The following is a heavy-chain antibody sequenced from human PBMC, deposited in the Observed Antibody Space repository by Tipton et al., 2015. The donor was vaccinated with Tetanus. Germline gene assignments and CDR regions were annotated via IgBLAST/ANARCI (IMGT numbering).Heavy chain of an antibody. V-gene: IGHV4-59*01. Sequence: TLSLTCTVSGGSISNYYWSWIRQPPRKRLEWIGYIYYTGRTDYNPSLKSRVTISLDTSKNQFSLKLSSVTAADTAVYYCARERIEAFYYHGLDVWGPGTTVTVSS. CDR1: GGSISNYY. D-gene: IGHD2-21*01. CDR3: ARERIEAFYYHGLDV. CDR2: IYYTGRT. J-gene: IGHJ6*02.